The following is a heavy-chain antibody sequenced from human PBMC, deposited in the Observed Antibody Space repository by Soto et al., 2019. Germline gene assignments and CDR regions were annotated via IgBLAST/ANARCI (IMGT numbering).Heavy chain of an antibody. V-gene: IGHV4-31*03. J-gene: IGHJ5*02. CDR2: IYYSGST. Sequence: ASETLSLTCTVSGGSISSGGYYWSWIRQHPGKGLEWIGYIYYSGSTYYNPSLKSRVTISVDTSKNQFSLKLSSVTAADTAVYYCARAGIAAAATGCWFDPWGQGTLVTVSS. CDR3: ARAGIAAAATGCWFDP. D-gene: IGHD6-13*01. CDR1: GGSISSGGYY.